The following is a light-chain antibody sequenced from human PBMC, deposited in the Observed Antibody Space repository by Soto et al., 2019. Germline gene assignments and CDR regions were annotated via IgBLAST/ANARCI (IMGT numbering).Light chain of an antibody. Sequence: QSVLTQPPSASGSPGQSVTISCTGTKNDIGVYDFVSWYQHHPGKAPRLIIYEVVQRPSGVPDRFSGSKSGNTASLTVSGLQAADEADYYCCSYVTTPEIFGTGTKVTVL. CDR2: EVV. CDR1: KNDIGVYDF. J-gene: IGLJ1*01. V-gene: IGLV2-8*01. CDR3: CSYVTTPEI.